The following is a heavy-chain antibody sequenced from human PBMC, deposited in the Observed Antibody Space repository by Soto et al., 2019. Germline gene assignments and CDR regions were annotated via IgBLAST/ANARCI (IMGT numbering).Heavy chain of an antibody. J-gene: IGHJ5*02. D-gene: IGHD5-18*01. CDR2: INAGNGNT. CDR3: AKSRTGYSYGKYNWFDP. CDR1: GYTFTSYG. Sequence: ASVKVSCKASGYTFTSYGIHWVRQAPGQRLEWTGWINAGNGNTKYSEKFQGRVTITRDTSASTAYLELSSLRAEDTAVYYCAKSRTGYSYGKYNWFDPWGQGTLVTVSS. V-gene: IGHV1-3*01.